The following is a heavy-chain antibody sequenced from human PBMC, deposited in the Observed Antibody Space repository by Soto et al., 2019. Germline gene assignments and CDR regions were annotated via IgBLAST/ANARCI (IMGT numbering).Heavy chain of an antibody. Sequence: SDTLSLTCAVSGGSISSGGYSWSWIRQPPGKGLEWIGYIYHSGSTYYNPSLKSRVTISVDRSKNQFSLKLSSVTTADTAVYYCASYGGNSRGVAFDIWGQGTMVT. CDR1: GGSISSGGYS. J-gene: IGHJ3*02. D-gene: IGHD4-17*01. CDR2: IYHSGST. V-gene: IGHV4-30-2*01. CDR3: ASYGGNSRGVAFDI.